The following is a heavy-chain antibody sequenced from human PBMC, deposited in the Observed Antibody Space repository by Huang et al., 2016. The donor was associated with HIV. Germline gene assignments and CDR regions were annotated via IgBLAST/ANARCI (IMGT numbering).Heavy chain of an antibody. Sequence: QVQLVQSGAEVKKPGASVKVSCKASGYIFTNYGINWVRQAPGQGIEWVVESSVYNGNPKYVQKLQDTVTMTTDTSTNTAYMEMRSLRSDDTAIYYCTRDLSAVRIRGFDFWGQGTLITVSS. V-gene: IGHV1-18*01. J-gene: IGHJ4*02. CDR3: TRDLSAVRIRGFDF. D-gene: IGHD3-10*01. CDR1: GYIFTNYG. CDR2: SSVYNGNP.